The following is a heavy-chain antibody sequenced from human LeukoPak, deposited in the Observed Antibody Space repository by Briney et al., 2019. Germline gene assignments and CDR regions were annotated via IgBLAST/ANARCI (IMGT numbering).Heavy chain of an antibody. V-gene: IGHV3-30*04. CDR1: GFTFSSYA. CDR2: ISYDGSNK. J-gene: IGHJ4*02. CDR3: ARGGILAYGPSSGPDY. Sequence: GGSLRLSCAASGFTFSSYAMHWVRQAPGKGLEWVAVISYDGSNKYYADSVKGRFTISRDNSKNTLYLQMNSLRAEDTAVYYCARGGILAYGPSSGPDYWGQGTLVTVSS. D-gene: IGHD4-17*01.